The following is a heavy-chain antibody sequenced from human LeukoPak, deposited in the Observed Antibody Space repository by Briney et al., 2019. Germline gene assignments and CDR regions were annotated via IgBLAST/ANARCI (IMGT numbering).Heavy chain of an antibody. CDR3: ARDTAGVGASDY. CDR2: ISSSSSYI. CDR1: GFTFSSYS. Sequence: GGSLRLSCAASGFTFSSYSMNWVRQAPGKGLEWVSSISSSSSYIYYADSVKGRFTISRDNSKNTLYLQMNSLRAEDTAVYYCARDTAGVGASDYWGQGTLVTVSS. J-gene: IGHJ4*02. D-gene: IGHD1-26*01. V-gene: IGHV3-21*01.